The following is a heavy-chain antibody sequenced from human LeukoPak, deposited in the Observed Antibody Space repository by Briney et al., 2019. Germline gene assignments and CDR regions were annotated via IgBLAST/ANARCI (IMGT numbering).Heavy chain of an antibody. CDR3: AKGYHDILTGYFYFDY. CDR2: IYWDDDK. Sequence: ESGPTLVNPTQTLTLTCTFSGFSLSTSGVGVGWIRQPPGKALEWLALIYWDDDKRYSPSLKSRLTITKDTSKNQVVLTMTNMDPVDTATYYCAKGYHDILTGYFYFDYWGQGTLVTVSS. CDR1: GFSLSTSGVG. V-gene: IGHV2-5*02. D-gene: IGHD3-9*01. J-gene: IGHJ4*02.